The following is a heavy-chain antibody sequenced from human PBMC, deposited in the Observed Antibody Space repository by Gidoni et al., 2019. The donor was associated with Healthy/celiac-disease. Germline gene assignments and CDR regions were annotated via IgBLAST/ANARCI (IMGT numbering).Heavy chain of an antibody. Sequence: EVQLVESGGGLVKPGGSLRLSCAASGFTLSNAWMSWVRQAPGKGLEWVGRIKSKTDGGTTDYAAPVKGRFTISRDDSKNTLYLQMNSLKTEDTAVYYCTTACSGGSCYSPYYYYYYYMDVWGKGTTVTVSS. CDR3: TTACSGGSCYSPYYYYYYYMDV. J-gene: IGHJ6*03. D-gene: IGHD2-15*01. CDR2: IKSKTDGGTT. V-gene: IGHV3-15*01. CDR1: GFTLSNAW.